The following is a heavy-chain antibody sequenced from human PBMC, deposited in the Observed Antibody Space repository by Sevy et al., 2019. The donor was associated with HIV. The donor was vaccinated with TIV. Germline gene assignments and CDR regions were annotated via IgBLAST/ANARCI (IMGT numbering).Heavy chain of an antibody. V-gene: IGHV1-8*01. J-gene: IGHJ5*02. CDR2: MNPXSGNT. Sequence: ASVKVSCXXSGXTFXXXXXNWVRQAXXQGXXXXGWMNPXSGNTGYAQKFQGRVTMTRNTSISTAYMELSSLRSEDTAVYYCARGXXSLXGXXXPWGQGTLVTVSS. CDR1: GXTFXXXX. CDR3: ARGXXSLXGXXXP.